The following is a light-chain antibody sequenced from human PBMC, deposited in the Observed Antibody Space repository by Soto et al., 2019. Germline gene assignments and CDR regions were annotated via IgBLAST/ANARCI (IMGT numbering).Light chain of an antibody. CDR2: GAS. CDR3: QQYNAWPLT. Sequence: EIVMTQSPVGLSVSPGERANVSCRASQTINSNLAWYQQKPGQAPRLLIYGASTRATGIPARFSGSGSGTEFSLTISSLQSEDFAVYYCQQYNAWPLTSGGGTKVEIK. CDR1: QTINSN. J-gene: IGKJ4*01. V-gene: IGKV3-15*01.